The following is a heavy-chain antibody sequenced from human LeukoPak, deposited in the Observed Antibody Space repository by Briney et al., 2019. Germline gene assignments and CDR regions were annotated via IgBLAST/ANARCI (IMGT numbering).Heavy chain of an antibody. V-gene: IGHV4-34*01. CDR1: GFTFSRYN. CDR3: ARRARYWVVINYFDY. D-gene: IGHD3-22*01. J-gene: IGHJ4*02. Sequence: GSLRLSCAASGFTFSRYNMNWVRQAPGKGLEWIGEINHSGSTNYNPSLKSRVTISVDTSKNQFSLKLSSVTAADTAVYYCARRARYWVVINYFDYWGQGTLVTVSS. CDR2: INHSGST.